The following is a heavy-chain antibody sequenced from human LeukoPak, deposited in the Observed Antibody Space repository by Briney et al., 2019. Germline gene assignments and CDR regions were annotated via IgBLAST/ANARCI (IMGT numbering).Heavy chain of an antibody. V-gene: IGHV3-33*01. J-gene: IGHJ6*02. CDR3: ARAPYDLPRYGMDV. Sequence: GRSLRLSCAASGFTFSSYGMHWVRQAPGKGQERVAVIWYDGSNKYYADSVKGRFTISRDNSKNTLYLQMNSLRAEDTAVYYCARAPYDLPRYGMDVWGQGTTVTVSS. CDR1: GFTFSSYG. CDR2: IWYDGSNK. D-gene: IGHD3-3*01.